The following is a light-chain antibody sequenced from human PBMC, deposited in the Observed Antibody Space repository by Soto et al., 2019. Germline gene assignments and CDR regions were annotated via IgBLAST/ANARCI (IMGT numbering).Light chain of an antibody. V-gene: IGLV1-36*01. CDR3: AAWDDSLNGHV. CDR2: YDD. Sequence: QSVLTQPPSVSEAPRQRVTISCSGSSSNIGNNPVNWYQQLPGKAPKLLIYYDDLLPSGVSDRFSGSKSGTSASLAISGLQSEYEADYYCAAWDDSLNGHVFGSGTKLTVL. J-gene: IGLJ1*01. CDR1: SSNIGNNP.